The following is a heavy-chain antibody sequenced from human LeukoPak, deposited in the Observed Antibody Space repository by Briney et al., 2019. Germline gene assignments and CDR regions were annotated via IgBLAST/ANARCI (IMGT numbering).Heavy chain of an antibody. CDR1: GFTFSSYG. CDR2: ISGNSNYI. D-gene: IGHD1-26*01. CDR3: ARGRWDDAFDV. V-gene: IGHV3-21*01. J-gene: IGHJ3*01. Sequence: GGSLRLSCAASGFTFSSYGMSWVRQAPGKGLEWVSSISGNSNYIYYADSVKGRFTISRDNAENSLYLQMNSLRAEDAAVYYCARGRWDDAFDVWGQGTMVTVSS.